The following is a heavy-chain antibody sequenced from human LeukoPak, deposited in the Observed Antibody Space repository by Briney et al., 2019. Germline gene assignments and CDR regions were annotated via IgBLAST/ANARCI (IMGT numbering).Heavy chain of an antibody. CDR1: GFTFDDYG. D-gene: IGHD2-21*01. Sequence: GGSLRLSCAAPGFTFDDYGMRWVGHAPGKGGEGGAGINWNGGSTGYADSVKGRFTISRDNAKNSLYLQMNSLRAEDTALYYCARRAYCGGDCHSDYWGQGTLVTVSS. V-gene: IGHV3-20*04. J-gene: IGHJ4*02. CDR2: INWNGGST. CDR3: ARRAYCGGDCHSDY.